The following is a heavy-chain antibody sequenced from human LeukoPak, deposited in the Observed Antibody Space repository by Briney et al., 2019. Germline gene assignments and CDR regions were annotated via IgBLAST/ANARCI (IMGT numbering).Heavy chain of an antibody. CDR3: ARVGGSSWGKKYYYMDV. D-gene: IGHD6-6*01. CDR2: INPNSGGT. Sequence: ASVKVSCKASGYTFTGYYMHWVRQAAGQGLEWMGLINPNSGGTNYAQKFQGRVAMTRDTSISTAYMELSRLRSDDTAVYYCARVGGSSWGKKYYYMDVWGKGTTVTVSS. J-gene: IGHJ6*03. CDR1: GYTFTGYY. V-gene: IGHV1-2*02.